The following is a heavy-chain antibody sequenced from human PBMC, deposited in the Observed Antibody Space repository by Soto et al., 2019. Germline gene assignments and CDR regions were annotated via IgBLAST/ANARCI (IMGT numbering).Heavy chain of an antibody. CDR2: IFHSGDT. V-gene: IGHV4-30-2*01. J-gene: IGHJ5*02. Sequence: SETLSLTCAVSGGSISNVRYSWNWIRQPPGKGLEWVGYIFHSGDTYYHPSLQSRVSLSVDKSKNVFSLKLTSVTAADTAVYYCARGEARVTQGGFAPCGQGNLVTGYS. CDR3: ARGEARVTQGGFAP. D-gene: IGHD4-17*01. CDR1: GGSISNVRYS.